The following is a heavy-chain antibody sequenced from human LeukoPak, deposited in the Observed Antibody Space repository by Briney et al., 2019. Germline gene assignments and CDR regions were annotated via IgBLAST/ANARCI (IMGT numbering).Heavy chain of an antibody. V-gene: IGHV3-7*01. Sequence: GGSLRLSCAASGFTFSSYVLHWVRQAPGKGLEWVANIKQDGSEKYYVDSVKGRFTISRDNAKNSLYLQMNSLRAEDTAVYYCARDRGTLYNWNDDGDLDYWGQGTLVTVSS. CDR2: IKQDGSEK. D-gene: IGHD1-20*01. J-gene: IGHJ4*02. CDR1: GFTFSSYV. CDR3: ARDRGTLYNWNDDGDLDY.